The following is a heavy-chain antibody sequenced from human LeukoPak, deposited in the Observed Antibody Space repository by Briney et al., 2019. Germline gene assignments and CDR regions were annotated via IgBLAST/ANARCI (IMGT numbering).Heavy chain of an antibody. CDR3: ARIYPDYYQYGLDV. J-gene: IGHJ6*02. CDR1: GASISSSYW. V-gene: IGHV4-4*02. D-gene: IGHD5-12*01. CDR2: IYHSGST. Sequence: PSETLSLTCGVSGASISSSYWWSWVRQPPGKGLEWIGEIYHSGSTNYNPSLKNRVTISLDKSKNQLSLNLSSVTAADSAVYYCARIYPDYYQYGLDVWGPGTTVTVSS.